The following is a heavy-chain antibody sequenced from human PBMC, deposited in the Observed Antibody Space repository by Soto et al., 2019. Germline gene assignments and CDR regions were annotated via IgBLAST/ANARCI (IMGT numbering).Heavy chain of an antibody. Sequence: SQTLSLTCAISGDSVSSTSTAWSWIRQSPSRGLEWLGRTYYRSNWYTDYAVSVKSRIAISPDTSKNQFSLQLNSVTPEDTAVYYCARGSYYSGWVWGQGTLVTVSS. V-gene: IGHV6-1*01. CDR1: GDSVSSTSTA. CDR2: TYYRSNWYT. D-gene: IGHD6-19*01. CDR3: ARGSYYSGWV. J-gene: IGHJ4*02.